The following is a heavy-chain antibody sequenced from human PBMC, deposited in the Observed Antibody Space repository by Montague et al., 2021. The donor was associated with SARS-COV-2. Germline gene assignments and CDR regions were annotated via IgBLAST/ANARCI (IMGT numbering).Heavy chain of an antibody. CDR3: ASQEVDTAMDRNYYYYGIDV. J-gene: IGHJ6*02. V-gene: IGHV4-59*01. CDR1: GGSISSYY. Sequence: SETLSLTCTLSGGSISSYYWSWIRQPPGKGLEWIGYIYYSGSTNXNPSLKSRVTISVDTSKNQFSLKLSSVTAADAAAYYCASQEVDTAMDRNYYYYGIDVWGQGTTVTVSS. CDR2: IYYSGST. D-gene: IGHD5-18*01.